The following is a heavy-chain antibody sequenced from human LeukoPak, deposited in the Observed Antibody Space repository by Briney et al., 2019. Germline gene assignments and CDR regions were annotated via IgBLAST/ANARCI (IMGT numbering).Heavy chain of an antibody. CDR1: RGSISSSNYY. CDR3: ARGRRQQLAPNYYYYYGMDV. J-gene: IGHJ6*02. D-gene: IGHD6-13*01. CDR2: IYYSGTT. Sequence: SETLSLTCTVSRGSISSSNYYWGWIRQPPGKGLEWIGSIYYSGTTYYNPSLKSRVTISVDTSKNQFSLKLSSVTAADTAVYYCARGRRQQLAPNYYYYYGMDVWGQGTTVTVSS. V-gene: IGHV4-39*07.